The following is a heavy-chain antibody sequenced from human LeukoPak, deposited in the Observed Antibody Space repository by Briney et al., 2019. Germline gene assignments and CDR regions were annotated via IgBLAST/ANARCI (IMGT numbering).Heavy chain of an antibody. CDR2: IKSKTDGGTT. CDR1: GFTFSNAW. Sequence: GGSLRLSCAASGFTFSNAWMSWVRQAPGKGLEWGGRIKSKTDGGTTDYAAPVKGRFTISRDDSKNTLYLQMNSLKTEDTAVYYCTTGVGATPLGYWGQGTLVTVSS. J-gene: IGHJ4*02. CDR3: TTGVGATPLGY. D-gene: IGHD1-26*01. V-gene: IGHV3-15*01.